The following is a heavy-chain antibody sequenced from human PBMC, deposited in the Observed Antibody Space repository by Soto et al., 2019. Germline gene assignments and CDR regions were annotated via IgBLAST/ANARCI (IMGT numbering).Heavy chain of an antibody. Sequence: SETLSLTCTVSGGSISSYYWSWIRQPPGKGLEWIGYIYYSGSTNYNPSLKSRVTISVDTSKNQFSLKLSSVTAADTAVYYCAREAGSSGIIEEAFDIWGQGTMVTVSS. CDR1: GGSISSYY. D-gene: IGHD3-22*01. CDR3: AREAGSSGIIEEAFDI. J-gene: IGHJ3*02. CDR2: IYYSGST. V-gene: IGHV4-59*01.